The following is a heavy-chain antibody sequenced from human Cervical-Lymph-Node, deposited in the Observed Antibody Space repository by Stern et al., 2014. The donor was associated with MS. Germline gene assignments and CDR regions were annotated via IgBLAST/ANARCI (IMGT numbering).Heavy chain of an antibody. CDR2: IYYSGST. V-gene: IGHV4-59*01. CDR3: ARGATQAFDP. J-gene: IGHJ5*02. Sequence: VQLQQSGPGLVKPSETLSLTCTVSGGSISSYYWSWIRQPPGKGLEWIGDIYYSGSTNYKPSLKRRGNLSVDTSKNQFSLKLSSVTAADTAVYYCARGATQAFDPWGQGTLVTVSS. CDR1: GGSISSYY.